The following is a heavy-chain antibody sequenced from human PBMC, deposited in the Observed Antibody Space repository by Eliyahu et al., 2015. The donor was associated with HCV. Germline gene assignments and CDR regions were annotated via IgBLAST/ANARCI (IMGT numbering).Heavy chain of an antibody. CDR2: INHSGXT. Sequence: QVQLQQWGAGLLKPSETLSLTCAXXXXSFXGYYWSWIRQPPGKGLEWXGEINHSGXTNYNPSLKSRVTISVDTSKNQFSLKLSSVTAADTAVYYCAREWVVVVPAAHAWFDPWGQGTLVTVSS. J-gene: IGHJ5*02. CDR1: XXSFXGYY. D-gene: IGHD2-2*01. V-gene: IGHV4-34*01. CDR3: AREWVVVVPAAHAWFDP.